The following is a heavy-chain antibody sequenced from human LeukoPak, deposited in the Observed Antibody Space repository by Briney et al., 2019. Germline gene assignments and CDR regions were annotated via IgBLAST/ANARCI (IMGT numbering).Heavy chain of an antibody. J-gene: IGHJ3*02. CDR3: ASGYSGGDAFDI. Sequence: GESLKISCKGSGYSFTSYWNVWVRQMPGKGLEWMGIIYIGDSDTIYSPSFQGQVTISADRSISTAYLQCSSLKASDTAIYYCASGYSGGDAFDIWGQGTMVTVSS. CDR2: IYIGDSDT. D-gene: IGHD5-18*01. CDR1: GYSFTSYW. V-gene: IGHV5-51*01.